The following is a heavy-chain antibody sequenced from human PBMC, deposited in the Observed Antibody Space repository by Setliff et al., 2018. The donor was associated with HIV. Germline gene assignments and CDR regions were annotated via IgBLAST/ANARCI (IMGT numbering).Heavy chain of an antibody. CDR1: Y. Sequence: YWIGWVRQPPGKGLEWIGEMNDSGSTNYNPSLKSRVTISADTSKKQFSLNVTSVTAADTAVYYCARRGWNGYTAFDCWGQGTLVTVSS. CDR2: MNDSGST. CDR3: ARRGWNGYTAFDC. D-gene: IGHD5-12*01. J-gene: IGHJ4*02. V-gene: IGHV4-34*01.